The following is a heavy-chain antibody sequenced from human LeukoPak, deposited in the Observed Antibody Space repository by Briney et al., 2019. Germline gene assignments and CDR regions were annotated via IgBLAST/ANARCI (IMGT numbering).Heavy chain of an antibody. CDR3: XRDLTDSSGYYYDAFDI. V-gene: IGHV3-20*04. CDR2: INWNGGST. D-gene: IGHD3-22*01. CDR1: GFTFDDYG. J-gene: IGHJ3*02. Sequence: GGSLRLSCAASGFTFDDYGMSWVRQAPGKGLEWVSGINWNGGSTGYADSVKGRFTISRDNAKNSLYLQMNSLRAEDTALYYXXRDLTDSSGYYYDAFDIWGQGTMVTVSS.